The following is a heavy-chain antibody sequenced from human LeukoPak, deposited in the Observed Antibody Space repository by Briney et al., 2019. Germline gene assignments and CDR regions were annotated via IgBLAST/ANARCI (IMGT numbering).Heavy chain of an antibody. V-gene: IGHV3-23*01. CDR3: AKSPGSRSYPHYFDY. D-gene: IGHD3-10*01. CDR1: GFTFSNYE. J-gene: IGHJ4*02. Sequence: PGGSLRLSCAGSGFTFSNYEMSWVRQAPGKGLEWVSVISSSGGSTYYADSVKGRFTISRDNSKDTLYLQMNSLRAEDTAVYYCAKSPGSRSYPHYFDYWGQGTLVTVSS. CDR2: ISSSGGST.